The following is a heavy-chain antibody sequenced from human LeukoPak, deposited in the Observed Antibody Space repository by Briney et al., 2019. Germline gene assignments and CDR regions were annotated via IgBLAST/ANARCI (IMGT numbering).Heavy chain of an antibody. Sequence: GGSLRLSCAASGFTVSSNYMSWVRQAPGKGLEWVSVIYSGGSTYYADSVKGRFTISRDNSKNALYLQMNSLRAEDTAVYYCARDLAAPTDYWGQGTLVTVSS. CDR2: IYSGGST. CDR1: GFTVSSNY. D-gene: IGHD6-6*01. CDR3: ARDLAAPTDY. J-gene: IGHJ4*02. V-gene: IGHV3-53*01.